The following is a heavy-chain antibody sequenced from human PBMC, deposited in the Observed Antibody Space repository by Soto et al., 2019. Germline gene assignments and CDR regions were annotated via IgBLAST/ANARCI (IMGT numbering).Heavy chain of an antibody. J-gene: IGHJ3*02. Sequence: PSETLSLTCTVSSGSMSGYYWNWIRQPPGKGLEWIGYIYYSGSTNYNPSLKSRVTISVDTSKNQFSLKLSSVTAADTAVYYCARAGDYDFWSGYSNDAFDIWGQGTMVNVSS. D-gene: IGHD3-3*01. CDR1: SGSMSGYY. CDR3: ARAGDYDFWSGYSNDAFDI. CDR2: IYYSGST. V-gene: IGHV4-59*01.